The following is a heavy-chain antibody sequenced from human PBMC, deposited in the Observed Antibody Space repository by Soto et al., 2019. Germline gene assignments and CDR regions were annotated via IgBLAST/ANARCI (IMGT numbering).Heavy chain of an antibody. CDR2: IKSKTDGGTT. CDR1: GFTFSNAW. CDR3: TTEPITVRYFDWLQKTIDY. J-gene: IGHJ4*02. D-gene: IGHD3-9*01. V-gene: IGHV3-15*01. Sequence: PGGSLRLSCAASGFTFSNAWMSWVRQAPGKGLEWVGRIKSKTDGGTTDYAAPVKGRFTISRDDSKNTLYLQMNSLKTEDTAVYYCTTEPITVRYFDWLQKTIDYWGQGTLVTVSS.